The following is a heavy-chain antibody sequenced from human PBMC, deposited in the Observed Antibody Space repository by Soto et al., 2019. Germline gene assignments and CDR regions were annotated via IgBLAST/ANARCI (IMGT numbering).Heavy chain of an antibody. V-gene: IGHV3-33*01. CDR2: IWYYGSNK. D-gene: IGHD7-27*01. Sequence: GGSLRLSCAASGFTFSSYGMHWVRQAPGKGLEWVAVIWYYGSNKYYADSVKGRFTISRDNSKNTLYLQMNSLRAEDTAVYYCASLTGDLLDYWGQGTLVTVSS. CDR1: GFTFSSYG. CDR3: ASLTGDLLDY. J-gene: IGHJ4*02.